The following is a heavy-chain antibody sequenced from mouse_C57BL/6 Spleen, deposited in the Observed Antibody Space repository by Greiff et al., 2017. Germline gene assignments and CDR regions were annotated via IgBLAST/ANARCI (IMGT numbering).Heavy chain of an antibody. Sequence: QVQLQQSGAELVKPGASVKLSCKASGYTFTSYWMHWVKQRPGQGLEWIGMIHPNSGSTNYNEKFKSKATLTVDKSSSTAYMQLSSLTSEDSAVYYCARVSSGYVNYAMDYWGQGTSVTVSS. V-gene: IGHV1-64*01. CDR2: IHPNSGST. J-gene: IGHJ4*01. CDR3: ARVSSGYVNYAMDY. CDR1: GYTFTSYW. D-gene: IGHD3-2*02.